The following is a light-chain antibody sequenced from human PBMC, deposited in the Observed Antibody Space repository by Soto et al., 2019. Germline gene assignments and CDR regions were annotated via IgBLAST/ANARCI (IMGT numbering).Light chain of an antibody. CDR1: QGITNW. V-gene: IGKV1-12*01. Sequence: DIQMTQSPSSVSASVGDRVTITCRASQGITNWLAWYQQKPGKAPKLLIYGASSLQSGVPSRFSGSGSETNFTLTISSLQPEDFATYYCQKANSFRRTFGQGTKVEVK. CDR2: GAS. J-gene: IGKJ1*01. CDR3: QKANSFRRT.